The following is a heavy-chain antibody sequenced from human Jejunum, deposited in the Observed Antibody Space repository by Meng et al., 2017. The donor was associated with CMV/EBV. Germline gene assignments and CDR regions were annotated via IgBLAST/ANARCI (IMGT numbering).Heavy chain of an antibody. CDR3: ARDSPLDGYSLLDY. D-gene: IGHD5-24*01. Sequence: QVQVVQSGCWLKQPGAPVKVSCRPSGYTFTSYSINWVRQAPGQGPDWMGWIDPNTGNPTYDQGFTGRFVFSLDTSVSTAYLQINSLRADDTAVYYCARDSPLDGYSLLDYWGQGTLVTVSS. CDR1: GYTFTSYS. V-gene: IGHV7-4-1*02. CDR2: IDPNTGNP. J-gene: IGHJ4*02.